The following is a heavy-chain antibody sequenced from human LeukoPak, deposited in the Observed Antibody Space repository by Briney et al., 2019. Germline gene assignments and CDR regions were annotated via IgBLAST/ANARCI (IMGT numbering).Heavy chain of an antibody. CDR2: INPSGGST. D-gene: IGHD1-26*01. CDR1: GYTFTSFY. J-gene: IGHJ5*02. CDR3: ARGDIVGATKPGWFDP. V-gene: IGHV1-46*01. Sequence: ASVKVSCKASGYTFTSFYMHWVRQAPGQGLEWMGIINPSGGSTSYAQKFQGRVTMNRDMSASTVYMELSSLRSEDTAVYYCARGDIVGATKPGWFDPWGQGTLVTVSS.